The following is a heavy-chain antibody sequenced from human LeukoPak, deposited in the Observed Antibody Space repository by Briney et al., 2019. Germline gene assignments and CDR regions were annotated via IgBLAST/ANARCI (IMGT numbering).Heavy chain of an antibody. CDR1: GYIFTGYY. Sequence: ASVKVSSKASGYIFTGYYIHWVRQAPGQGLEWMGWINPNSGDTKYAQKVQGRVTMTTDTSTSTAYMEMRSLRSDDTAVYYCARVSINMVRGVIEYFDYWGQGTLVTVSS. CDR3: ARVSINMVRGVIEYFDY. V-gene: IGHV1-18*01. CDR2: INPNSGDT. J-gene: IGHJ4*02. D-gene: IGHD3-10*01.